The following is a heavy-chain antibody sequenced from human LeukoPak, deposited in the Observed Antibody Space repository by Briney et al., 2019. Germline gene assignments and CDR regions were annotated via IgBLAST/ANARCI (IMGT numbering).Heavy chain of an antibody. CDR3: ARHTRVTPVVRVYGFDV. D-gene: IGHD2-15*01. J-gene: IGHJ6*02. Sequence: SETLSLTCTVSGGSITNSDYFWVWIRQAPGKGLEWIGSMHYGGSAHYNPSLKSRVTMSVDTSRNQFSLKLTSVTAADSSVYYCARHTRVTPVVRVYGFDVWGQGTTVIVSS. V-gene: IGHV4-39*01. CDR2: MHYGGSA. CDR1: GGSITNSDYF.